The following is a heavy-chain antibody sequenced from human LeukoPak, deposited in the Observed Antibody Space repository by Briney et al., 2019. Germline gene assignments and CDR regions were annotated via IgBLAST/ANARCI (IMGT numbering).Heavy chain of an antibody. D-gene: IGHD1-26*01. CDR3: ARYSGSYYTHNYFDY. Sequence: GGSLRLSCAASGFTFSSYGMHWVRQAPGKGLEWVSSISSSSSYIYYADSVKGRFTISRDNAKNSLYPQMNSLRAEDTAVYYCARYSGSYYTHNYFDYWGQGTLVTVSS. V-gene: IGHV3-21*01. CDR1: GFTFSSYG. J-gene: IGHJ4*02. CDR2: ISSSSSYI.